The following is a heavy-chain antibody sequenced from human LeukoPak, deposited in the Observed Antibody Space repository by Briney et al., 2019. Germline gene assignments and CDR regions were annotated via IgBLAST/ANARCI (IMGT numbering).Heavy chain of an antibody. D-gene: IGHD1-26*01. Sequence: PGGSLRLSCAASGFPFSKYGMHWVRQAPGKGLEWVAYIQFDGANKRYADCVEGRFTISRDNAKNMIYLQMISLRAEDTAVYYCVKALVGQTSGYWGQGTRVTVST. CDR2: IQFDGANK. CDR1: GFPFSKYG. J-gene: IGHJ4*02. CDR3: VKALVGQTSGY. V-gene: IGHV3-30*02.